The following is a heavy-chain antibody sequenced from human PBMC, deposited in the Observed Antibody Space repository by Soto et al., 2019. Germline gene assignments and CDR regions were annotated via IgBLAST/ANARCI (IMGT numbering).Heavy chain of an antibody. V-gene: IGHV1-8*01. CDR1: GYTFTSYD. Sequence: ASVKVSCKASGYTFTSYDINWVRQATGQGLEWMGWMNPNSGNTGYAQKFQGRVTMTRNTSISTDYMELSSLRSEDTAVYYCARGFRGIAARNYYYYMDVWGKGTTVTVSS. CDR2: MNPNSGNT. J-gene: IGHJ6*03. CDR3: ARGFRGIAARNYYYYMDV. D-gene: IGHD6-6*01.